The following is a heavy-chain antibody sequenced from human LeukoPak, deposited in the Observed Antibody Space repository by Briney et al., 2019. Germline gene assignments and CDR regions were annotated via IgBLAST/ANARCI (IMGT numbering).Heavy chain of an antibody. D-gene: IGHD3-10*01. Sequence: GGSLRLSCAASGFTFSSYAMSWVRQAPGKGLEWVSAISGSGGSTYYADSVKGRFTISRDNSKNTLYLQMNSLRAEDTAVYYCAKDLYYGSGSNYEYFQHWGQGTLVTVSS. CDR1: GFTFSSYA. CDR2: ISGSGGST. J-gene: IGHJ1*01. CDR3: AKDLYYGSGSNYEYFQH. V-gene: IGHV3-23*01.